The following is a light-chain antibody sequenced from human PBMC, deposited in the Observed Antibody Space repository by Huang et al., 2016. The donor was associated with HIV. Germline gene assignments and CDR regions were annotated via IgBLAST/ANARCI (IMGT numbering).Light chain of an antibody. CDR2: DAS. CDR1: QSVSSSY. J-gene: IGKJ2*01. Sequence: EIVLTQSPATLSLSPGERATLSCGASQSVSSSYLAWYQQKPGLAPRLLIDDASSRATGIPERVSGSGSVTDCALTISRREPEDFAGYYCKQYGSSPYTFGQGTKLEIK. CDR3: KQYGSSPYT. V-gene: IGKV3D-20*01.